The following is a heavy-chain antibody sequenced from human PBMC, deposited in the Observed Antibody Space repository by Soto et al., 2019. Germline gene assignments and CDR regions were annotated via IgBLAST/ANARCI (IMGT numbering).Heavy chain of an antibody. Sequence: SETRSLTCTLSPGSISSGSYSWSCIRQHPGKGLEWIGYIYYSGSTYYNPSLKSRVTISVDTSKKQFSLKLSSVTAAATAVYYCARDPSTVTTSLGGMDGWGQGTTVTVGS. CDR1: PGSISSGSYS. CDR2: IYYSGST. J-gene: IGHJ6*01. V-gene: IGHV4-31*03. D-gene: IGHD4-17*01. CDR3: ARDPSTVTTSLGGMDG.